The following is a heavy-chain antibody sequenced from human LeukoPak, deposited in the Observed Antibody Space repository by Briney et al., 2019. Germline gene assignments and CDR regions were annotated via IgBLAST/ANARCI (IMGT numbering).Heavy chain of an antibody. CDR2: IIPIFGTA. J-gene: IGHJ4*02. CDR3: ARAPRSWGFDY. V-gene: IGHV1-69*13. CDR1: GGTFSSYA. D-gene: IGHD7-27*01. Sequence: ASVKVSCKASGGTFSSYAISWVRQAPGQGLEWMGGIIPIFGTANYAQKFQGRVTITADESTSTAYMELTDLRSEDTAVYYCARAPRSWGFDYWGQGTLVTVSS.